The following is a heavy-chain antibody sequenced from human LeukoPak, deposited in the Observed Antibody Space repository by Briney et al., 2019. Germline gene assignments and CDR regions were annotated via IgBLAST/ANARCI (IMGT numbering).Heavy chain of an antibody. Sequence: GGSLRLSCAASGFTFRTYGMSWVRQAPEKGLEWVSGISGSGDSTYYADSVKGRFTISRDNSKSTLYIQMNSLRAEDTAVYYCARRAGAYPHPYDYWGQGTLVTVSS. V-gene: IGHV3-23*01. J-gene: IGHJ4*02. D-gene: IGHD3-16*01. CDR1: GFTFRTYG. CDR2: ISGSGDST. CDR3: ARRAGAYPHPYDY.